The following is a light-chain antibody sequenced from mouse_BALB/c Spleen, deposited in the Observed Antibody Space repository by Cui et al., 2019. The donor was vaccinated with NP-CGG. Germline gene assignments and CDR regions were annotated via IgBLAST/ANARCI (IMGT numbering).Light chain of an antibody. CDR1: TGAVTTSNY. J-gene: IGLJ1*01. Sequence: QAVGTQEAVFTTSPGETVTLTCRSSTGAVTTSNYANWVQEKTNSFIHGLIGGTNNRAPGVPARFSGSLIGDKAALTITGAQTEDEAMYFCVLWYSNHWVFGGGTKLTVL. CDR2: GTN. CDR3: VLWYSNHWV. V-gene: IGLV1*01.